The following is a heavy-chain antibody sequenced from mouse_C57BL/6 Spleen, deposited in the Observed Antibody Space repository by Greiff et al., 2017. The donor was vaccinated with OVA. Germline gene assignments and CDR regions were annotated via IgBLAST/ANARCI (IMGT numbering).Heavy chain of an antibody. CDR3: AELRGGY. CDR1: GYTFTSYW. Sequence: QVQLQQPGPELVKPGASVTMSCTASGYTFTSYWFTWLKQRPGQSLAWIGDIYPGIGSTNYNEKFNSKATLTVDTSASTAYMQLSSRTSEDSAGYYCAELRGGYWGQGTTLTVAS. V-gene: IGHV1-55*01. CDR2: IYPGIGST. J-gene: IGHJ2*01. D-gene: IGHD1-1*01.